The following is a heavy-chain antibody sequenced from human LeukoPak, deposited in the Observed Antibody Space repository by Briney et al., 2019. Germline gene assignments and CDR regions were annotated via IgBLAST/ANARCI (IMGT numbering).Heavy chain of an antibody. J-gene: IGHJ5*02. Sequence: PSETLSLTCTVSGGSITSSYYWGWIRQSPGKGLEWIGSIYYSVSTYYNPSLKSRVTISVDTSKNQFSLNLSSVTAADTAVYYCARAPIAAAGTRWFDPWGQGTLVTVSS. V-gene: IGHV4-39*07. CDR3: ARAPIAAAGTRWFDP. D-gene: IGHD6-13*01. CDR2: IYYSVST. CDR1: GGSITSSYY.